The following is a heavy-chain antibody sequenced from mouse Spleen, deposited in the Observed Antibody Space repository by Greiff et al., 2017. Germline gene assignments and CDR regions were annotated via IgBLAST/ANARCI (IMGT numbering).Heavy chain of an antibody. Sequence: QVQLQQPGAELVKPGAPVKLSCKASGYTFTSYWMNWVKQRPGRGLEWIGRIDPSDSETHYNQKFKDKATLTVDKSSSTAYIQLSSLTSEDSAVYYCARRDGYSHYFDYWGQGTTLTVSS. D-gene: IGHD2-3*01. CDR1: GYTFTSYW. CDR3: ARRDGYSHYFDY. V-gene: IGHV1-69*02. J-gene: IGHJ2*01. CDR2: IDPSDSET.